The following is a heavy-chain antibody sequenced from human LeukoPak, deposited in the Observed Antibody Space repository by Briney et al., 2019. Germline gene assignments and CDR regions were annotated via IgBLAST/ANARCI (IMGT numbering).Heavy chain of an antibody. V-gene: IGHV3-21*01. D-gene: IGHD3-3*01. Sequence: GGSLRLSCAASGFTSSTYFMNWVRQAPGKGLEWVSSISTLSTYTHYADSVKGRFTVSRDNAKNSLYLQMNSLRAEDTAVYYWARDGPYSDSWSGPFAFDMWGQGTMVTVSS. J-gene: IGHJ3*02. CDR1: GFTSSTYF. CDR3: ARDGPYSDSWSGPFAFDM. CDR2: ISTLSTYT.